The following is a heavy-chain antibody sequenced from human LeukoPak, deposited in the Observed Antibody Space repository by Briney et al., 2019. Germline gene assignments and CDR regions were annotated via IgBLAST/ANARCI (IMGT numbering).Heavy chain of an antibody. V-gene: IGHV3-53*05. Sequence: GGSLRLSCAASGFTVSSDYMSWVRQARGKGLEWVSVIYSGGSTYYADSVKGRFTISRDKSKNTVYLQMNSLRFEDTAMYYCARNWFDPWGQGTLVTVSS. CDR1: GFTVSSDY. CDR3: ARNWFDP. J-gene: IGHJ5*02. CDR2: IYSGGST.